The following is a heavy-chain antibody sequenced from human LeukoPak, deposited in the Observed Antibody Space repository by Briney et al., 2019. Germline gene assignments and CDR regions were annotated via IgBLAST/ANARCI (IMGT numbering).Heavy chain of an antibody. J-gene: IGHJ6*03. Sequence: PSQTLSLTCTVSGGSISSGSYYWSWIRQPAGKGLEWIGRIYTSGSTNYNPSLKSRVTISVDTSKNQFSLKLSSVTAADTAVYYCARDKTGTTPPYYYYMDVWGKGTTVTVSS. CDR2: IYTSGST. CDR3: ARDKTGTTPPYYYYMDV. CDR1: GGSISSGSYY. D-gene: IGHD1-1*01. V-gene: IGHV4-61*02.